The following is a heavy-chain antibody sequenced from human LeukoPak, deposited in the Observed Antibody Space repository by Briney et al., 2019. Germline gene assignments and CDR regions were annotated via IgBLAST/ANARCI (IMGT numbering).Heavy chain of an antibody. CDR2: INSDGSST. D-gene: IGHD5-12*01. CDR3: ARDRAFVGIVARTYGMDV. J-gene: IGHJ6*02. CDR1: GFTFSSYW. Sequence: TGGSLRLSCAASGFTFSSYWMHWVRQAPGKGLVCVSRINSDGSSTSYADSVKGRFTISRDNAKNTLYLQMNSLRAEDTAVYYCARDRAFVGIVARTYGMDVWGQGTTVTVSS. V-gene: IGHV3-74*01.